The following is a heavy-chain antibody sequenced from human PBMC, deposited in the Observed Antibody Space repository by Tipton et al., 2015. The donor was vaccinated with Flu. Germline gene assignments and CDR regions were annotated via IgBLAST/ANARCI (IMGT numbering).Heavy chain of an antibody. V-gene: IGHV4-39*07. D-gene: IGHD3-22*01. CDR1: GGSISSSTYY. J-gene: IGHJ5*02. CDR3: AGVGGDYRDRSGFIRWFDL. CDR2: TNYSRTN. Sequence: TLSLTCTVSGGSISSSTYYWGWIRQPQGQGLEWVGYTNYSRTNYYNPSLQSRVTISADTYKNQFSLQLSSVTAADTAVYFCAGVGGDYRDRSGFIRWFDLWGQGTLVTVSS.